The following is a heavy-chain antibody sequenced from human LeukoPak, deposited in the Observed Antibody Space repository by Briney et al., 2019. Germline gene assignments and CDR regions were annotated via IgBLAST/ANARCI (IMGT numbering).Heavy chain of an antibody. CDR3: ARGLGFWSGYYNAFDI. D-gene: IGHD3-3*01. CDR2: INSDGSST. Sequence: PGGSLRLSCAASGFTFSCYWMHWVRQAPGKGLVWVSRINSDGSSTTYADSVKGRFTISRDNAKNTLYLQMNSLRAEDTAVYYCARGLGFWSGYYNAFDIWGQGTMVTVSS. J-gene: IGHJ3*02. V-gene: IGHV3-74*01. CDR1: GFTFSCYW.